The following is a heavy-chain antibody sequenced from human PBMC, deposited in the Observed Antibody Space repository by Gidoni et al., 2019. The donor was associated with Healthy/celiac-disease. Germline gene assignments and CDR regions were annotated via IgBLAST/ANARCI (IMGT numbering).Heavy chain of an antibody. V-gene: IGHV4-59*01. D-gene: IGHD6-19*01. Sequence: QVQLPESGPGLVKPSETLSLTCTVSGGSISSYYWSWIRQPPGKGLEWIGYIYYSGSTNYNPSLKSRVTISVDTSKNQFSLKLSSVTAADTAVYYCAREETQWLVRGYYFDYWGQGTLVTVSS. CDR3: AREETQWLVRGYYFDY. CDR1: GGSISSYY. J-gene: IGHJ4*02. CDR2: IYYSGST.